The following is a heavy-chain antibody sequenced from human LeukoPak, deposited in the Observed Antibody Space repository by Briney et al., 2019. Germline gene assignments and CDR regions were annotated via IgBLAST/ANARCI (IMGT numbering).Heavy chain of an antibody. CDR2: LNDRGDNT. Sequence: GGSLRLSCAASGFTFSSYAMSWVRQVPGKGLEWVSGLNDRGDNTYYADSVKGRFTISRDNSKNTLYLQMKSLRAEDTAVYYCASRQGLGWHYVNWGQGTLVTVSS. V-gene: IGHV3-23*01. J-gene: IGHJ4*02. D-gene: IGHD3-10*02. CDR3: ASRQGLGWHYVN. CDR1: GFTFSSYA.